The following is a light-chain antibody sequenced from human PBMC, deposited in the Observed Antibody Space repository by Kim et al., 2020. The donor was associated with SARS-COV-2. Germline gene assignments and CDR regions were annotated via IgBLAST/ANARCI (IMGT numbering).Light chain of an antibody. CDR1: QGIRSY. CDR2: AAS. J-gene: IGKJ5*01. V-gene: IGKV1-9*01. Sequence: ASGGERVTISCRASQGIRSYLAWYQQKRGKAPKLLIYAASTLQRGVPSRFSGSGYGTDFTLTISSLQPEDFATYYCQQLNTYPITFVQGTRLEIK. CDR3: QQLNTYPIT.